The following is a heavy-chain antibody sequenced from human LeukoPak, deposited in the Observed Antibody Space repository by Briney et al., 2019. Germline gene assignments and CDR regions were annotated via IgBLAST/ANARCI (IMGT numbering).Heavy chain of an antibody. V-gene: IGHV3-30*19. CDR3: ARGSAGNDY. Sequence: GGSLRLSCAASGFTFSTYGMHWVREAPGKGLEWVAVVWFDGSEKYYADSVKGRFTISRDNSKNTVDLQMNSLRAEDTAVYYSARGSAGNDYWGQGTLVTVSS. J-gene: IGHJ4*02. CDR2: VWFDGSEK. D-gene: IGHD1-1*01. CDR1: GFTFSTYG.